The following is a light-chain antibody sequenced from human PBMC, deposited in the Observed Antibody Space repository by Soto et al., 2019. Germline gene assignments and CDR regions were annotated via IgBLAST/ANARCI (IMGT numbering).Light chain of an antibody. Sequence: DIQMTQSPSSLSASVGDRVIITCRASQDIRSDLSWYQLKPGKAPRRLIYSASNLHSGVPSTFSGSGSETEFTLTNTSLQPYDFATYFCLQHRSFPWTFGQGTKVEIK. CDR2: SAS. V-gene: IGKV1-17*01. CDR3: LQHRSFPWT. J-gene: IGKJ1*01. CDR1: QDIRSD.